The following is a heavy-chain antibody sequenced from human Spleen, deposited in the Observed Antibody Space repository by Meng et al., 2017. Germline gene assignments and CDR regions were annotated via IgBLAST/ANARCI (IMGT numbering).Heavy chain of an antibody. D-gene: IGHD2-2*01. CDR3: ARKAGNCVSTTCYSLDY. CDR2: INPNSGGT. V-gene: IGHV1-2*06. CDR1: GYTFTGYY. J-gene: IGHJ4*02. Sequence: ASVKVSCKASGYTFTGYYIHWVRQVPGQGPEWMGRINPNSGGTNSAQKFQGRVSMTTNESTSTVYMELTRLTSEDTAVYFCARKAGNCVSTTCYSLDYWGQGTLVTVSS.